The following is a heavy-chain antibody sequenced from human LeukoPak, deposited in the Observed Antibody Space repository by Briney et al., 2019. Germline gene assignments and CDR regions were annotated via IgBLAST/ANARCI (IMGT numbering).Heavy chain of an antibody. CDR1: GFTFSSYW. Sequence: GGSLRLSCAASGFTFSSYWMSWVRQAPGKGLEWVANIKQDGSEKYYVDSVKGRFTISRDNAKNSLYLQMNSLRAEDTAVYYCARDHTVTMIVGYYFDYWGQGTLVTASS. V-gene: IGHV3-7*01. J-gene: IGHJ4*02. CDR3: ARDHTVTMIVGYYFDY. D-gene: IGHD3-22*01. CDR2: IKQDGSEK.